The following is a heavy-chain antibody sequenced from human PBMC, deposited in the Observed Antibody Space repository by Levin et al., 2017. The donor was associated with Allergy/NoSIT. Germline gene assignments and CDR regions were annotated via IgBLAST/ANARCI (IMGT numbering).Heavy chain of an antibody. J-gene: IGHJ2*01. V-gene: IGHV4-59*01. Sequence: SETLSLTCTVSGGSISSYYWSWIRQPPGKGLEWIGNIYYSGSTNYNSSLKSRVTMSEDTSKNQFSLKLSSVTAADTAVYYCARARATLNWYFDLWGRGTLVTVSS. D-gene: IGHD4-17*01. CDR1: GGSISSYY. CDR2: IYYSGST. CDR3: ARARATLNWYFDL.